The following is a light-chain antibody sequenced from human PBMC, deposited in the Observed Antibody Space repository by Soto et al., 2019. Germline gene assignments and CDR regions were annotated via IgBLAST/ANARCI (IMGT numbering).Light chain of an antibody. CDR3: LHDYNNPYA. Sequence: AIQMTQSPSSLSASLGDRVTITCRASQGIRNDLGWYQQKPGKAPKLLIYSASTLQTGVPSRFSGSGSGTDVSPPIISLQPEDVATNYCLHDYNNPYAFGQGTKVEIK. J-gene: IGKJ2*01. CDR1: QGIRND. CDR2: SAS. V-gene: IGKV1-6*01.